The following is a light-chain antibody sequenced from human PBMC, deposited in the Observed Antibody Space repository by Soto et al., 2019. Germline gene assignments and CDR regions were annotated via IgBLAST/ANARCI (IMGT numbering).Light chain of an antibody. J-gene: IGLJ1*01. CDR2: DVS. Sequence: QSALTQPASVSGSPGQSITISCTGTSSDVGGYNYVSWYQQHPGKAPKLMIYDVSNRPSGVSNRFSGSKSGNTASLTTSGLQAEDGADYYCSSYTSSSTRVFGTGTKVTVL. CDR3: SSYTSSSTRV. CDR1: SSDVGGYNY. V-gene: IGLV2-14*01.